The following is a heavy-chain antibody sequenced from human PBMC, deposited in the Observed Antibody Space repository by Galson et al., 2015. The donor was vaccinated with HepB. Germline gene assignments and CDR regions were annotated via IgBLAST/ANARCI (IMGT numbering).Heavy chain of an antibody. V-gene: IGHV4-38-2*01. Sequence: SETLSLTCAVSGYSISSGYYWGWIRQPPGKGLEWIGSIYHSGSTYYNPSLKSRVTISVDRSKNQFSLKLSSVTAADTAVYYCARMRGIIAARPNWFDPWGQGTLVTVSS. J-gene: IGHJ5*02. CDR2: IYHSGST. D-gene: IGHD6-6*01. CDR1: GYSISSGYY. CDR3: ARMRGIIAARPNWFDP.